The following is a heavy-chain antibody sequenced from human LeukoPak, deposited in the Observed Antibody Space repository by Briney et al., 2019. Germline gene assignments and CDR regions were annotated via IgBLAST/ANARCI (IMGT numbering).Heavy chain of an antibody. CDR3: ARDYYDYSGRRDWFDP. CDR2: ISGSGGST. J-gene: IGHJ5*02. Sequence: GGSLRLSCAASGFTFSSYGMSWVRQAPGKGLEWVSAISGSGGSTYYADSVKGRFTISRDNSKNTLYLQMNSLRAEDTAVYYCARDYYDYSGRRDWFDPWGQGTLVTVSS. CDR1: GFTFSSYG. D-gene: IGHD3-16*01. V-gene: IGHV3-23*01.